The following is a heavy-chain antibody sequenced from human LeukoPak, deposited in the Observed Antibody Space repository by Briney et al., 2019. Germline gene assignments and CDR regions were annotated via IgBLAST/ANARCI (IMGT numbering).Heavy chain of an antibody. CDR3: AKVGYYDSSGPY. CDR1: GFTFSSFG. V-gene: IGHV3-23*01. D-gene: IGHD3-22*01. J-gene: IGHJ4*02. CDR2: ISGSGGTT. Sequence: PGGSLRLSCAASGFTFSSFGMRWVRQAPGKGLEWVSAISGSGGTTYCADSVKGRFTISRDNSKNTLYLQMNSLRAEDTAVYYCAKVGYYDSSGPYWGQGTLVTVSS.